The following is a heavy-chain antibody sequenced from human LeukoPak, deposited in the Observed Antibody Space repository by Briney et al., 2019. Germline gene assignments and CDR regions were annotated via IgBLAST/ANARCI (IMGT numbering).Heavy chain of an antibody. CDR2: INPNTGDT. D-gene: IGHD5-12*01. CDR3: ATGSKGLRFNYYFDY. J-gene: IGHJ4*02. V-gene: IGHV1-2*02. Sequence: GASVTVSSKASGYTFIGYYMHWVRQAPGQGLEWMGWINPNTGDTNFAQMFQGRVTMTRDTSIATAYLELSRLNSDDTAVYYCATGSKGLRFNYYFDYWGQGTLATVSS. CDR1: GYTFIGYY.